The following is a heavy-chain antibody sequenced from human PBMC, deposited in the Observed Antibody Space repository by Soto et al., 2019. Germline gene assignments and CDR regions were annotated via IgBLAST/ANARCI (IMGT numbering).Heavy chain of an antibody. V-gene: IGHV3-48*01. J-gene: IGHJ4*02. D-gene: IGHD3-3*01. CDR1: GFTFSSYS. Sequence: PGGSLRLSCAASGFTFSSYSMNWVRQAPGKGLEWVSYISSSSSTIYYADSVKGRFTISRDNAKNSLYLQMNSLRAEDTAVYYCAREGPVPYYDFWSGYYMFDYWGQGTLVTSPQ. CDR2: ISSSSSTI. CDR3: AREGPVPYYDFWSGYYMFDY.